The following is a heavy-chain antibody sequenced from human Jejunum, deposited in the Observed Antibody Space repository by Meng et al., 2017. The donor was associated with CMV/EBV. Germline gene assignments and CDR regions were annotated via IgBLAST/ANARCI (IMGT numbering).Heavy chain of an antibody. CDR3: ARQIRPIDY. V-gene: IGHV3-11*01. J-gene: IGHJ4*02. Sequence: LSCAASGFIFSDYYMNWIRQAPGKGLEWVAYISSSGSTIYYADSVKGRFTISRDNAKNSLYLQMNSLRADDTAVYYCARQIRPIDYWGQGTLVTVSS. CDR1: GFIFSDYY. D-gene: IGHD3-10*01. CDR2: ISSSGSTI.